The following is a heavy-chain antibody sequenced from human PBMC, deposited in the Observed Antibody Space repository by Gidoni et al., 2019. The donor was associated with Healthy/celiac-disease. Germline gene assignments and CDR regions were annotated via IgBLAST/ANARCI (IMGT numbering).Heavy chain of an antibody. CDR3: ARTQAGTDLDY. CDR2: IFWNDEK. Sequence: QVTFKESGPVLVKPPETLTLTSPVPGFSLSNARMGVSWIRQPPGKALEWLAHIFWNDEKSYSTSLKSRLTISKDTSKSQVVLTMTNRDPVDTATYYCARTQAGTDLDYWGQGTLVTVSS. CDR1: GFSLSNARMG. V-gene: IGHV2-26*01. J-gene: IGHJ4*02. D-gene: IGHD6-19*01.